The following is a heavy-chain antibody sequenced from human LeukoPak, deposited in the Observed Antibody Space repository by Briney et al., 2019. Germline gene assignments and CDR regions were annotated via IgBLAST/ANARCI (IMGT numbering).Heavy chain of an antibody. D-gene: IGHD5-12*01. V-gene: IGHV1-69*13. CDR2: IIPMFGTA. CDR1: GGTFSNYA. CDR3: ARGSGYVSWFDP. J-gene: IGHJ5*02. Sequence: SVKVSCKASGGTFSNYAISWVRQAPGQGLEWMGGIIPMFGTANYAQKFQGRVTITADESTSTAYMELSSLRSEDTAVYYCARGSGYVSWFDPWGQGTLVTVSS.